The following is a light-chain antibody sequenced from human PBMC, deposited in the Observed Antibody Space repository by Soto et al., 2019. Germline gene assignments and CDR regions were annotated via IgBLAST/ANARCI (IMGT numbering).Light chain of an antibody. V-gene: IGLV2-18*02. CDR2: EVT. Sequence: QSALTQPPFVSGSPGQSVTISCTGTSSDVGSYNRVSWYQQPPGTAPKLMIYEVTNRPSGVPNRFSASKSGNTASLTISGLQAEDEADYYCTSYTSSRTWVFGGGTKLTVL. J-gene: IGLJ3*02. CDR3: TSYTSSRTWV. CDR1: SSDVGSYNR.